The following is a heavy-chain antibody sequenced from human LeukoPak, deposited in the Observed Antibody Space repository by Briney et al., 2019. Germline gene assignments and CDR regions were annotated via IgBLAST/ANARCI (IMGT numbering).Heavy chain of an antibody. CDR2: IDPDSGGT. Sequence: EASVTVSCKASGYTFTSYGISWVRQAPGQGLEWMGWIDPDSGGTNSSQKFRGRVTMTRDTSISTAYMELIRLTSDDTAVYSCARDLRVTAWYHDVFDIWGQGTMVTVSS. J-gene: IGHJ3*02. D-gene: IGHD6-13*01. CDR3: ARDLRVTAWYHDVFDI. CDR1: GYTFTSYG. V-gene: IGHV1-2*02.